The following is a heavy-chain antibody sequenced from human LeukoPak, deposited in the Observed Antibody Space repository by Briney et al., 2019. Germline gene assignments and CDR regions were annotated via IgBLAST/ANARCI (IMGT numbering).Heavy chain of an antibody. Sequence: GGSLRLSCAASGFRFHDYAMTWVRQAPGKGLEWVSTIIYNGGRTAYADSVKGRFTIYRDNAKNSLYLQMNSLRAEDTAFYYCATSLRYGGNSYWGQGTLVTVSS. CDR1: GFRFHDYA. D-gene: IGHD4-23*01. CDR3: ATSLRYGGNSY. CDR2: IIYNGGRT. J-gene: IGHJ4*02. V-gene: IGHV3-20*04.